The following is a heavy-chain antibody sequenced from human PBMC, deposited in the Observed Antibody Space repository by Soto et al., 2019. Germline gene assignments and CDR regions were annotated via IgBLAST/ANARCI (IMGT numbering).Heavy chain of an antibody. CDR2: XYYSGXT. CDR3: ARHGRAGYGNFDY. J-gene: IGHJ4*02. V-gene: IGHV4-34*01. Sequence: XXTLSLTCAVYRESFSGYIWTWIRQTPGKGLEWIGSXYYSGXTYYKPSIKSRXXISVDTSXXXFSLQLRSVTAADTAVYYCARHGRAGYGNFDYWGQGTLVTVS. D-gene: IGHD1-1*01. CDR1: RESFSGYI.